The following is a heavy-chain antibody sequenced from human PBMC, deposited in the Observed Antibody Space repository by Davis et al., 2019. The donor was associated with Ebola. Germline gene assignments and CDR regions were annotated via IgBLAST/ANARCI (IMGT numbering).Heavy chain of an antibody. CDR3: AKGFWQSAYYFDS. CDR1: GFTFSAYG. D-gene: IGHD2-21*01. CDR2: ISYAGTNS. Sequence: GGSLRLSCAASGFTFSAYGMHWVRQAPGKGLEWLAVISYAGTNSYYADSVKGRFTISRDNSKNTLYLQMSSLRSDDTAVYYCAKGFWQSAYYFDSWGQGTLV. V-gene: IGHV3-30*18. J-gene: IGHJ4*02.